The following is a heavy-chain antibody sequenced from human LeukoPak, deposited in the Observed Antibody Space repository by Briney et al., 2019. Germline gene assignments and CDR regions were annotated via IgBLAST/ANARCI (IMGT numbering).Heavy chain of an antibody. CDR3: ARGRWLQLYYYYYMDV. V-gene: IGHV1-8*03. D-gene: IGHD5-24*01. CDR2: MNPNSGNT. Sequence: GASVKVSCKASGYTFTSYDINWVRQATGQGLEWMGWMNPNSGNTGYAQKFQGRVTITRNTSISTAYMELSSLRSEDTAVYYCARGRWLQLYYYYYMDVWGKGTTVTISS. CDR1: GYTFTSYD. J-gene: IGHJ6*03.